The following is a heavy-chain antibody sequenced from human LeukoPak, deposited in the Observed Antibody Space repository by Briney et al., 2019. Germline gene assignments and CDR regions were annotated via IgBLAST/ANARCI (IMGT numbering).Heavy chain of an antibody. Sequence: GASVKVSCKASGGTFSSYAISWVRQAPGQGLEWMGGIIPIFGTANYAQKFQGRVTITTDESTSTAYMELSSLRSEDTAVYYCASPRNDYGDYAFDYWGQGTLVTVSS. CDR3: ASPRNDYGDYAFDY. V-gene: IGHV1-69*05. J-gene: IGHJ4*02. D-gene: IGHD4-17*01. CDR1: GGTFSSYA. CDR2: IIPIFGTA.